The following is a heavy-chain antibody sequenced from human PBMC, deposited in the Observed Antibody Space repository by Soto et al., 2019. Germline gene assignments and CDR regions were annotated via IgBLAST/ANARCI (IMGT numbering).Heavy chain of an antibody. V-gene: IGHV3-23*01. D-gene: IGHD3-3*01. Sequence: GSLRLSCAASGFTFGSYAMSWVRQAPGKGLEWVSAISSTGSNTYYADSVKGRFTISRDNSKNTLYLQMNGLRAEDTAVYYCAKVNDFWSGYYTDYWGQGTLVTVSS. J-gene: IGHJ4*02. CDR2: ISSTGSNT. CDR1: GFTFGSYA. CDR3: AKVNDFWSGYYTDY.